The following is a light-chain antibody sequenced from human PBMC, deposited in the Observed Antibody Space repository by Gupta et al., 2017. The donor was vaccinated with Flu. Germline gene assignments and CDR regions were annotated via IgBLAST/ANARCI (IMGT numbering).Light chain of an antibody. CDR1: QDISSW. J-gene: IGKJ3*01. V-gene: IGKV1-12*01. CDR3: QQANDFPPYS. Sequence: DIQMTQSPSSVSASVGDRVVITCRASQDISSWVAWYQQKPGKAPRLLIYAASTLLSGVPSRFSGRGYGTEFTLTISSLQPEDYATYFCQQANDFPPYSFGPGTTVDVK. CDR2: AAS.